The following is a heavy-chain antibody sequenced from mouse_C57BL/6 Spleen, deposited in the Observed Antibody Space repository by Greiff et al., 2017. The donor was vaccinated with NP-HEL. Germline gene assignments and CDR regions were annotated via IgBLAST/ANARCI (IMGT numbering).Heavy chain of an antibody. CDR3: ARWGLRREGYAMDY. V-gene: IGHV1-52*01. J-gene: IGHJ4*01. CDR1: GYTFTSYW. D-gene: IGHD2-2*01. CDR2: IDPSDSET. Sequence: VKQSCKASGYTFTSYWMHWVKQRPIQGLEWIGNIDPSDSETHYNQKFKDKATLTVDKSSSTAYMQLSSLTSEDSAVYYCARWGLRREGYAMDYWGQGTSVTVSS.